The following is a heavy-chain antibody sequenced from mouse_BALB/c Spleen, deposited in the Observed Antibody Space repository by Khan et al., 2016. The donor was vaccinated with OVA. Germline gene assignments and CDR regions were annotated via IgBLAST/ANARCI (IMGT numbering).Heavy chain of an antibody. CDR2: IWNDGST. J-gene: IGHJ4*01. Sequence: QVQLQQSGPGLVAPSQSLSITCTISGFSLTNYGVHWVRQPPGKGLEWLAVIWNDGSTNYNSVLKSRLTLTKDDSKSQVFLKMNSLQTDDTAIYFCARQPYYHYNVMDYWGQGTSVTVSS. D-gene: IGHD2-10*01. CDR3: ARQPYYHYNVMDY. V-gene: IGHV2-6-1*01. CDR1: GFSLTNYG.